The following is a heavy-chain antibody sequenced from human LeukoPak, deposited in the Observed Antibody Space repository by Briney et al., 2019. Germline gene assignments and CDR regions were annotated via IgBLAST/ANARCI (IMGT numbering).Heavy chain of an antibody. CDR2: IYSGGST. Sequence: GGSLRLSCAASGFTVSSNYMSWVRQAPGKGLEWVSVIYSGGSTYYADSVKGRFTISRDNSKNTLYLQMNSLRAEDTAVYYCARRVLWFGEFVDYWGQGTLVTASS. J-gene: IGHJ4*02. V-gene: IGHV3-53*01. CDR3: ARRVLWFGEFVDY. D-gene: IGHD3-10*01. CDR1: GFTVSSNY.